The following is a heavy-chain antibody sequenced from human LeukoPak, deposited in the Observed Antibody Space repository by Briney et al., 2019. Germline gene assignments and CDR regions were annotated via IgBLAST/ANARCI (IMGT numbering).Heavy chain of an antibody. J-gene: IGHJ4*02. V-gene: IGHV4-59*01. CDR3: ARPTRGYSYGPIDY. D-gene: IGHD5-18*01. CDR1: GGSISSYY. CDR2: IYYSGST. Sequence: SETLSLTXTVSGGSISSYYWSWIRQPPGKGLEWIGYIYYSGSTNYNPSLKSRVTISVDTSKNQFSLKLSSVTAADTAVYYCARPTRGYSYGPIDYWGQGTLVTVSS.